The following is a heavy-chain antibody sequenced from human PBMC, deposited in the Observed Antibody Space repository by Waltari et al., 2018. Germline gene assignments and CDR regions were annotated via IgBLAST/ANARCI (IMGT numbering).Heavy chain of an antibody. CDR2: IYYSGNT. CDR3: ARHQDWVVVSATWFDP. V-gene: IGHV4-39*01. J-gene: IGHJ5*02. CDR1: GGSISSTNYY. Sequence: QLRLQESGPGLVKPSDTLSLTCPVSGGSISSTNYYWGWIRPPPGKGLEWIGSIYYSGNTYYNPSLKSRVTMSADTSKNQFSLKLSSVTAADTAVYYCARHQDWVVVSATWFDPWGQGTLVTVSS. D-gene: IGHD2-21*02.